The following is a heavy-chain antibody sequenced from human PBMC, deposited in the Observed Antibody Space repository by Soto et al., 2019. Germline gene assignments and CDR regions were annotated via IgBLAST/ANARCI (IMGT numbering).Heavy chain of an antibody. V-gene: IGHV3-7*01. CDR1: GFTFSSYW. J-gene: IGHJ4*02. Sequence: PGGSLRLSCAASGFTFSSYWMSWVRQAPGKGLEWVANIKQDGSEKYYVDSVKGRFTISRDNAKNSLYLQMNSLRAEDTAVYYCAREGLVGAIYFDYWGQGTLVTVS. CDR2: IKQDGSEK. D-gene: IGHD1-26*01. CDR3: AREGLVGAIYFDY.